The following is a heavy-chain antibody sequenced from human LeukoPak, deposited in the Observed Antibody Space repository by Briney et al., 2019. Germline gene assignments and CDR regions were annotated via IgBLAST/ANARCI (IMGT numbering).Heavy chain of an antibody. J-gene: IGHJ3*02. Sequence: HPGGSLRLSCAASGFSFVNNAMSWVRQTPGKGLEWVSAISSAGTHTFYADSVKGRFTISRDNSKNTLYLQMNSLRAEDTAIYYCQGLGTDYHFGPFDIWGQGTVVTVSS. V-gene: IGHV3-23*01. CDR3: QGLGTDYHFGPFDI. CDR2: ISSAGTHT. D-gene: IGHD3/OR15-3a*01. CDR1: GFSFVNNA.